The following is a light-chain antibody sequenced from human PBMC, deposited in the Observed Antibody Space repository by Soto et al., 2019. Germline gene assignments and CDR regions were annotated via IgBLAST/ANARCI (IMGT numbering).Light chain of an antibody. CDR1: QSVSSN. Sequence: EIVMTQSPATLSVSPGERATLSCRASQSVSSNLAWYQQKPGQAPRLLIYGASTRATGIPARFSGSGSGTEFTLTISSLQSEDFVAYYCHQYGSSPNTFGQGTRLEI. CDR2: GAS. V-gene: IGKV3-15*01. CDR3: HQYGSSPNT. J-gene: IGKJ5*01.